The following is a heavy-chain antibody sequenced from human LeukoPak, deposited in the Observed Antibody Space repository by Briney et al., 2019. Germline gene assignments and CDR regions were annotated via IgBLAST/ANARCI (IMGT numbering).Heavy chain of an antibody. CDR2: IYHSGST. D-gene: IGHD6-25*01. CDR3: AREHRGISARV. CDR1: GYSISSGYY. Sequence: NPSETLSLTCAVSGYSISSGYYWGWIRQPPGKGLEWIGSIYHSGSTYYNPSLKSRVTISVDTSKNQFSLKLSSVTAADTAVYYCAREHRGISARVWGQGTLVTVSS. J-gene: IGHJ4*02. V-gene: IGHV4-38-2*02.